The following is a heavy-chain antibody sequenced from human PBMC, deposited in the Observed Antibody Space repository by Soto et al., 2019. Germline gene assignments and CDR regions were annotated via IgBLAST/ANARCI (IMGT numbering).Heavy chain of an antibody. Sequence: ASVKVSCKASGYTFSSYDINWVRQATGQGLEWMGWMNPNSGGTSYAPKFRGRVTMTSNTSISTAYMDLRSLRSDDTAVYYCARGVGSGSYYNQYNWFDPWGQGTLVTVSS. V-gene: IGHV1-8*01. CDR3: ARGVGSGSYYNQYNWFDP. D-gene: IGHD3-10*01. J-gene: IGHJ5*02. CDR2: MNPNSGGT. CDR1: GYTFSSYD.